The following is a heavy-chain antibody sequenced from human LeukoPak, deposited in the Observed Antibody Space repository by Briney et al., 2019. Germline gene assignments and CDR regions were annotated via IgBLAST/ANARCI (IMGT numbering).Heavy chain of an antibody. V-gene: IGHV3-30*14. CDR3: ARVDSRTAQFDY. Sequence: GGSLRLSCAASGFILSSYDMHWVRQPPGKGLEWLAVISHEGSIKYHADSVRGRFTISRDNSKNTLYLQMNSLRAEDTAVYHCARVDSRTAQFDYWGQGTLVTVSS. CDR1: GFILSSYD. D-gene: IGHD6-13*01. CDR2: ISHEGSIK. J-gene: IGHJ4*02.